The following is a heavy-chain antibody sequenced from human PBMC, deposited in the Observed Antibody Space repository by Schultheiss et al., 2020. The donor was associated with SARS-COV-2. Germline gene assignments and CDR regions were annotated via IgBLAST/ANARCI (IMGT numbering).Heavy chain of an antibody. CDR2: ISNTGST. CDR3: ARDEGAFDI. Sequence: SETLSLTCAVSGYSISSGYYWGWIRQPPGKGLEWIGCISNTGSTSYNPSLKSRVTISVDTSKNQFSLKLSSVTAADTAVYYCARDEGAFDIWGQGTMVTVSS. CDR1: GYSISSGYY. J-gene: IGHJ3*02. V-gene: IGHV4-38-2*02.